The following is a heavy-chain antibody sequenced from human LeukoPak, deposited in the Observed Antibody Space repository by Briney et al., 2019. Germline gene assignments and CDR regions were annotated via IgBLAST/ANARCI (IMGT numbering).Heavy chain of an antibody. Sequence: GGSLRLSCAASGFTFDDYAMHWVRQAPGKGLEWVSGISWNSGSIGYADSVKGRFTISRDNAKNSLYLQMNSLRAEDTALYYCAKGYCSGGSCYLFDYWGQGTLVTVSS. CDR2: ISWNSGSI. CDR1: GFTFDDYA. D-gene: IGHD2-15*01. J-gene: IGHJ4*02. V-gene: IGHV3-9*01. CDR3: AKGYCSGGSCYLFDY.